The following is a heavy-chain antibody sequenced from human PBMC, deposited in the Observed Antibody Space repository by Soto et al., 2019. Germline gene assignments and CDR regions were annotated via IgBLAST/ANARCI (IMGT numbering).Heavy chain of an antibody. V-gene: IGHV4-59*08. Sequence: PSETLSLTCTVSGGSISSHYWSWIRQPPGKGLEWIGHIYYNGSTNYNPSLKSRVTISIDTSKNQFSLKLSSVTAADTAVYYCARSYFDFWSSDYYYMDVWGRGTTVTVSS. D-gene: IGHD3-3*01. CDR3: ARSYFDFWSSDYYYMDV. CDR2: IYYNGST. J-gene: IGHJ6*03. CDR1: GGSISSHY.